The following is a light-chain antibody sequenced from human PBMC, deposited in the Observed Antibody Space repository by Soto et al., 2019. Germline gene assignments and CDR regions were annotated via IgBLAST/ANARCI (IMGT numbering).Light chain of an antibody. Sequence: DIQMTQSPSSLSASVGDRVTITCRASQSISSHLNWYQQRPGNAPNLLIYATSSLQSGVPSRFSGSGSGTDFTLTISSLQPEDFATYYCQQTYNTPRTFGQGTKVEIK. CDR2: ATS. V-gene: IGKV1-39*01. J-gene: IGKJ1*01. CDR3: QQTYNTPRT. CDR1: QSISSH.